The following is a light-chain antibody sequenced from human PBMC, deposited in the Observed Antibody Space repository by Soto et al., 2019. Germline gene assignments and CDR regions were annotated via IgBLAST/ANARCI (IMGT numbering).Light chain of an antibody. J-gene: IGLJ1*01. CDR3: SSSLGGTTLGV. V-gene: IGLV2-14*03. CDR1: SSDIGGYNY. CDR2: DVS. Sequence: QSALTQPASVSGSPGQSITISCTGTSSDIGGYNYVSWYQQHPGKAPKLIIYDVSNRPSGVSNRFSGSKSGNTASLTISGLQAEDEAAYYCSSSLGGTTLGVFGTGTKFTVL.